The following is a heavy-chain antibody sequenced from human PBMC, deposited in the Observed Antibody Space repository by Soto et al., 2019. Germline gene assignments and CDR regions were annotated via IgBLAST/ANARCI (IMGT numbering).Heavy chain of an antibody. CDR1: GYTFTCYG. Sequence: GASVKASCKASGYTFTCYGISWVRQAPGQGLEWMGWISAYNGNTNYAQKLQGRVTMTTDTSTSTAYMELRSLRSDDTAVYYCATGPTTVTPDYWGQGTLVTVSS. J-gene: IGHJ4*02. CDR2: ISAYNGNT. CDR3: ATGPTTVTPDY. D-gene: IGHD4-17*01. V-gene: IGHV1-18*01.